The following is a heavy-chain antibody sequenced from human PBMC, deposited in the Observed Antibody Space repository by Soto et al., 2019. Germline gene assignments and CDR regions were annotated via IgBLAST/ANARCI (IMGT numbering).Heavy chain of an antibody. CDR2: ISGSGGST. J-gene: IGHJ4*02. Sequence: PGGSLRLSCAASGFTFSSYAMSWVRQAPGKGLEWVSAISGSGGSTYYADFVKGRFTISRDNSKNTLYLQMNSLRAEDTAVYYCAKDPNYDFWSGYFDYWGQGTLVTVSS. CDR3: AKDPNYDFWSGYFDY. V-gene: IGHV3-23*01. D-gene: IGHD3-3*01. CDR1: GFTFSSYA.